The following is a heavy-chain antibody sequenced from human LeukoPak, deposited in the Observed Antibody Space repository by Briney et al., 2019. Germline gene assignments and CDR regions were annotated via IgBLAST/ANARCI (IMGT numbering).Heavy chain of an antibody. D-gene: IGHD5-12*01. CDR2: ISGGGGNT. CDR1: GFTFCSYS. J-gene: IGHJ3*02. CDR3: AIYSGYGTNAFDI. V-gene: IGHV3-23*01. Sequence: GGSLRLSCAASGFTFCSYSLTWVRQGPGEGVEGVSDISGGGGNTYYADSVKGRFTISRDNSKNTLYLQMHSLRAEDTAVYYCAIYSGYGTNAFDIWGQGTMVTVSS.